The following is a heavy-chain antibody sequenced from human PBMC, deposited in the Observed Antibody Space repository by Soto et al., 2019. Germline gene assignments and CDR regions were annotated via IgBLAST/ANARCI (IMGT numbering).Heavy chain of an antibody. CDR3: ASAEAVVIAPLGI. CDR2: ISENGGSRGGT. J-gene: IGHJ3*02. V-gene: IGHV3-23*01. Sequence: GGSLRLSCAASGFTFNNSAMTWVRQAPGQGLEWVASISENGGSRGGTYYADSVKGRFTISRDNSKNTLYLQVDSLTGADTAVYYCASAEAVVIAPLGIWGQGALVTVSS. CDR1: GFTFNNSA. D-gene: IGHD2-21*01.